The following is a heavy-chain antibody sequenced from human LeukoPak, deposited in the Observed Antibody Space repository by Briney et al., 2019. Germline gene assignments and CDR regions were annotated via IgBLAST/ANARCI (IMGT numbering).Heavy chain of an antibody. V-gene: IGHV3-15*01. CDR1: GFTFSNAW. Sequence: GGSLRLSCAASGFTFSNAWMSWVRQAPGKGLEGVGRIKSKTDGGTTDYAAPVKGRLTIARDDSKNTLYLQMNSLKTEDTAVHYCITFSMIVVVITDWGQGTLVTVSS. J-gene: IGHJ4*02. CDR3: ITFSMIVVVITD. CDR2: IKSKTDGGTT. D-gene: IGHD3-22*01.